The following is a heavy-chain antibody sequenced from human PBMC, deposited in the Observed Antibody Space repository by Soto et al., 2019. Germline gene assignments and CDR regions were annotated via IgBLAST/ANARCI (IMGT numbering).Heavy chain of an antibody. CDR3: ARAYTGRMPRRADYYYAMDV. CDR2: IGAARDP. J-gene: IGHJ6*02. D-gene: IGHD2-2*02. Sequence: GGSLRLSCATSGFTFSNFDMHWVRQVPGKGLEWVSAIGAARDPYYLGSVKGRFTISRENAKNSVYLQMNDLRAGDSAVYYCARAYTGRMPRRADYYYAMDVWGQGTTVTVSS. CDR1: GFTFSNFD. V-gene: IGHV3-13*05.